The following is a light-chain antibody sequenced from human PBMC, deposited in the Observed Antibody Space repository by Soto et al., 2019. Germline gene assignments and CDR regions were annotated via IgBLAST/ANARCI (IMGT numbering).Light chain of an antibody. V-gene: IGLV1-47*01. CDR1: SSNIGRNF. CDR3: ATWDDSLNDYV. CDR2: KNN. J-gene: IGLJ1*01. Sequence: QTVVTQPPSASGTPGQRVTISCSGSSSNIGRNFVYWYQQLPGTAPKLLIFKNNQRPSGVPDRFSGSKSGSSASLAISGLRSGDEADYYCATWDDSLNDYVFATGTKLTV.